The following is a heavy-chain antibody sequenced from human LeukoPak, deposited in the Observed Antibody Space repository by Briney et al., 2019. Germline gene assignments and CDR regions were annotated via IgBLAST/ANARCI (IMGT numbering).Heavy chain of an antibody. Sequence: SVKVSCKASGGTFSSYAISWVRQAPGQGLEWMGGIIPIFGTANYAQKFQGRVTITTDESTSTAYMELSSLRSEDTAVYYCAKFSFLGATHYYYYGMDVWGQGTTVTVSS. CDR1: GGTFSSYA. J-gene: IGHJ6*02. V-gene: IGHV1-69*05. CDR3: AKFSFLGATHYYYYGMDV. CDR2: IIPIFGTA. D-gene: IGHD1-26*01.